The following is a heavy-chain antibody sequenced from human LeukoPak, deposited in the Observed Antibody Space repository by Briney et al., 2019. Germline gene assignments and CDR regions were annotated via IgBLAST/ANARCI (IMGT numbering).Heavy chain of an antibody. D-gene: IGHD6-19*01. J-gene: IGHJ4*02. CDR2: VFPILGIA. CDR3: AREPYSNDQWLSHRSD. CDR1: VGSLSHYA. V-gene: IGHV1-69*04. Sequence: AAVKVSHKPSVGSLSHYAIRGVPQAPRRGGAWVGRVFPILGIAHYTQMSQGRVTITADRSTSTAYVELSSLRGDDTAVQYCAREPYSNDQWLSHRSDWGQGTLVTVSS.